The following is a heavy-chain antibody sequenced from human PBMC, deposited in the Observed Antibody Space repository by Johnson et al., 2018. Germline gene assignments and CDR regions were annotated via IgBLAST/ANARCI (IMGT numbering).Heavy chain of an antibody. V-gene: IGHV3-7*01. Sequence: VQLVQSGGGLVQPGGSLRLSCAASGFTFSSYWMSWVRQAPGKGLEWVANIKQDGSEKYYVDSVKGRFTISRDNAKNSLYLQMNSLRAEDTAVYYCASLITIFGVVHDAFDIWGQGTMVTVSS. CDR3: ASLITIFGVVHDAFDI. D-gene: IGHD3-3*01. CDR1: GFTFSSYW. CDR2: IKQDGSEK. J-gene: IGHJ3*02.